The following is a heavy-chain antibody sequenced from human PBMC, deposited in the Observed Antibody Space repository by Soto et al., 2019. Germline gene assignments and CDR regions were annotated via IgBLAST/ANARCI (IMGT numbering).Heavy chain of an antibody. Sequence: SVKVSCKASGGTFSSYAISWVRQAPGQGLEWMGGIIPIFGTANYAQKFQGRVTITADESTSTAYMELSSLRSEDTAVYYCARSLGYCSSTSCPFDYWGQGTLVTVS. J-gene: IGHJ4*02. D-gene: IGHD2-2*01. CDR1: GGTFSSYA. CDR3: ARSLGYCSSTSCPFDY. CDR2: IIPIFGTA. V-gene: IGHV1-69*13.